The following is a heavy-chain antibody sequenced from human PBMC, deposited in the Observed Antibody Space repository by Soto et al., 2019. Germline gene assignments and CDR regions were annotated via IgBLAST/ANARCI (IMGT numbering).Heavy chain of an antibody. J-gene: IGHJ3*02. CDR1: GASISSSNW. CDR3: ARSPRSSGDGGGALEI. Sequence: PSETLSLTCAVSGASISSSNWWTWVRQPPGKGLEWIGEISHSGSTNYNPSLKSRITISVDRSKKQFSLELRSVTAADTAAYYWARSPRSSGDGGGALEIWGHGTMVTVSS. V-gene: IGHV4-4*02. CDR2: ISHSGST. D-gene: IGHD6-13*01.